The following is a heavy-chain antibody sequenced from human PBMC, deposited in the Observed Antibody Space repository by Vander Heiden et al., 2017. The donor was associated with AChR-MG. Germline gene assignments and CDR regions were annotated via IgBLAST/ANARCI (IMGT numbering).Heavy chain of an antibody. D-gene: IGHD3-3*01. V-gene: IGHV5-10-1*03. CDR2: IDPSDSQT. CDR1: GYTFSNFW. Sequence: VQLLQSGAEVKKPGESLRISCKVTGYTFSNFWISWVRQTPGKGLEWLGRIDPSDSQTSYSPSFEGHVTISADKSISTAYLQWSSLKASDTATYYCARHHESYDDLWSGRGKGYYYYGMDVWGQGTTVTVSS. J-gene: IGHJ6*02. CDR3: ARHHESYDDLWSGRGKGYYYYGMDV.